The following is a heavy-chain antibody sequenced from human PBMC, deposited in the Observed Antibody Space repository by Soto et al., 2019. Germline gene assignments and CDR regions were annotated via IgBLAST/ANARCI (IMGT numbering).Heavy chain of an antibody. CDR1: GGSISSSNW. D-gene: IGHD6-13*01. J-gene: IGHJ5*02. CDR3: ARGTPGIAAAGTDWFDP. V-gene: IGHV4-4*02. Sequence: QVQLQESGPGLVKPSGTLSLTCAVSGGSISSSNWWSWVRQPPGKGLEWIGEIYHSGSTNYNPSLRRRVTISVDKSKNQFSLKLSSVTAADTAVYYCARGTPGIAAAGTDWFDPWGQGTLVTVSS. CDR2: IYHSGST.